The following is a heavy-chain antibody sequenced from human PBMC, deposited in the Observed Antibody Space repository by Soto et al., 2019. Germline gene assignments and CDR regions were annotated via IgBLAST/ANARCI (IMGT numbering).Heavy chain of an antibody. CDR1: GGSISSGDYY. D-gene: IGHD3-3*01. CDR3: ARRNYDFWSGPYGMDV. V-gene: IGHV4-30-4*01. J-gene: IGHJ6*02. Sequence: SETLSLTCTVSGGSISSGDYYWSWIRQLPGKGLEWIGYIYYSGSTYYNPSLKSRVTISVDTSKNQFSLKLSSVTAADTAVYYCARRNYDFWSGPYGMDVWGQGTTVTVSS. CDR2: IYYSGST.